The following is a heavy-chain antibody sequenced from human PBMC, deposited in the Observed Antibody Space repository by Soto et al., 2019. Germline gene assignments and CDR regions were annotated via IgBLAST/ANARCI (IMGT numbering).Heavy chain of an antibody. CDR1: GGTFSSYA. J-gene: IGHJ6*02. V-gene: IGHV1-69*12. D-gene: IGHD6-13*01. CDR2: IIPIFGTA. Sequence: QVQLVQSGAEVKKPGSSVKVSCKASGGTFSSYAISWVRQAPGQGLEWMGGIIPIFGTANYAQKFQGRVTITADESTSTAYMELSSLRSEDTAVYYCASRPAAAGTYYYYYGMDVWGQGTTVTVSS. CDR3: ASRPAAAGTYYYYYGMDV.